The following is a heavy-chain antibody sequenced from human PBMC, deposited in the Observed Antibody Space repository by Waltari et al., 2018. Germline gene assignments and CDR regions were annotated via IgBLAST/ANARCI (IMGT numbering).Heavy chain of an antibody. CDR2: IIPIFGTA. J-gene: IGHJ3*02. CDR1: GGTFSSYA. CDR3: ARDRNSSSWLDAFDI. V-gene: IGHV1-69*14. Sequence: QVQLVQSGAEVKKPGSSVTVSCTASGGTFSSYAISWVRQAPGQGLEWMGGIIPIFGTANYAQKFQGRVTITADKSTSTAYMELSSLRSEDTAVYYCARDRNSSSWLDAFDIWGQGTMVTVSS. D-gene: IGHD6-13*01.